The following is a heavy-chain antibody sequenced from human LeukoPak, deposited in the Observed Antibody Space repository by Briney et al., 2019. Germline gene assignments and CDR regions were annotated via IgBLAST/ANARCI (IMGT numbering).Heavy chain of an antibody. Sequence: GGSLRLSCAASGFTFRSYWMGWVRQAPGKELEWVANIKQDGSEKFYVDSVKGRFTISRDNAKNSLYLQMNSLRAEDTAVYYCARENYFDYWGQGTLVTVSS. J-gene: IGHJ4*02. V-gene: IGHV3-7*01. CDR2: IKQDGSEK. CDR3: ARENYFDY. CDR1: GFTFRSYW.